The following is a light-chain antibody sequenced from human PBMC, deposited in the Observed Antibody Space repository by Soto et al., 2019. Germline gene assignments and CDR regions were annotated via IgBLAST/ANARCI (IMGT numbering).Light chain of an antibody. CDR1: RSFASSY. CDR2: AAS. V-gene: IGKV3-20*01. Sequence: DMVLTQSPGTLSLSPGERATLSCRASRSFASSYLGWYQQKPGQAPRLLLYAASKRATGIPDRFSGSGSGKDFTLNIKRLEPEDSAVYHCQQYGSSPPYTFGQGTKVDIK. J-gene: IGKJ2*01. CDR3: QQYGSSPPYT.